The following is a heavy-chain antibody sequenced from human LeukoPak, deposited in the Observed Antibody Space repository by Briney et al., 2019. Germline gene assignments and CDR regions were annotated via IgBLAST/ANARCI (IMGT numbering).Heavy chain of an antibody. J-gene: IGHJ4*02. Sequence: ASVKLSCTASGYTFTGYYMHWVRQAPGQGLEWMGRINPNSGGTNYAQKLQGRVTMTRNTSISTAHVQLSRLRSHDTAVYYCPRTYYYDSSGYTVPLFDYWGQGTLVTVSS. CDR3: PRTYYYDSSGYTVPLFDY. D-gene: IGHD3-22*01. CDR1: GYTFTGYY. CDR2: INPNSGGT. V-gene: IGHV1-2*06.